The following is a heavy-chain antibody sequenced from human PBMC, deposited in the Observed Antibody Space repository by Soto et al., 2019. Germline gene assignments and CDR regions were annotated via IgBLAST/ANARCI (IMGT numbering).Heavy chain of an antibody. CDR1: GFNFGGYG. J-gene: IGHJ4*02. Sequence: HPGGSLRLSCVGSGFNFGGYGMNWARQAPGRGLEWVARISNEGRKQVYADSVKGRFTISRDNPKNMLYLQMDSLRPADTALYYCWGDGEASENWGPGTQVTVSS. CDR3: WGDGEASEN. V-gene: IGHV3-30*03. CDR2: ISNEGRKQ. D-gene: IGHD6-6*01.